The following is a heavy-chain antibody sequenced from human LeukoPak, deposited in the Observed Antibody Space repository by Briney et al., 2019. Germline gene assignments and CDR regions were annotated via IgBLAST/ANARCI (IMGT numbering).Heavy chain of an antibody. CDR1: GFIFSSYA. J-gene: IGHJ6*03. V-gene: IGHV3-23*01. Sequence: GGSLRLSCAASGFIFSSYAMSWVRQAPGKGLEWVSYGGSGGSTYYADSVKGRFTVSRDNSTSTLYLQMNSLTAEDTAVYYCAKMRGQYYHSYYMDAWGKGTTVTVSS. CDR3: AKMRGQYYHSYYMDA. CDR2: GGSGGST.